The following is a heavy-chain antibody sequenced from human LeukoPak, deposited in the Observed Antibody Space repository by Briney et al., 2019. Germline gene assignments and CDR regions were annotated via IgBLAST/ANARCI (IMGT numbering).Heavy chain of an antibody. J-gene: IGHJ4*02. CDR2: INHSGST. CDR3: ARIERRYCSGGSCKRGSFDY. CDR1: GGSFSGYY. Sequence: PETLSLTCAVYGGSFSGYYWSWIRQPPGKGLEWIGEINHSGSTNYNPSLKSRVTISVDTSKNQFSLKLSSVTAADTAVYYCARIERRYCSGGSCKRGSFDYWGQGTLVTVSS. D-gene: IGHD2-15*01. V-gene: IGHV4-34*01.